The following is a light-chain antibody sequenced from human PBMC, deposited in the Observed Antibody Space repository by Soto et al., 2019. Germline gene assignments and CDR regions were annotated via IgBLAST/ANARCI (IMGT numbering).Light chain of an antibody. V-gene: IGKV3-11*01. CDR3: QQRSNWPPIT. Sequence: EILFPQSPGTLSLSPGERATPSCRASQSVSSYLAWYQQKPGQAPRLLIYDASNRATGIPARFSGSGSGTDFTLTISSLEPEDFAVYYCQQRSNWPPITFGQGTRLEIK. CDR1: QSVSSY. CDR2: DAS. J-gene: IGKJ5*01.